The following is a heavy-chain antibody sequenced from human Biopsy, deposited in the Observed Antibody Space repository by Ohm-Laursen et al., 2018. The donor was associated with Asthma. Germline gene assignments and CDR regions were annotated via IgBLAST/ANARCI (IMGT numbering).Heavy chain of an antibody. CDR3: ARKAGSCISRTCYSLDS. D-gene: IGHD2-2*01. CDR1: GGTFNTYV. V-gene: IGHV1-69*13. J-gene: IGHJ4*02. CDR2: INSVFGTT. Sequence: SVKVSCKSLGGTFNTYVVGWVRQAPGQGLEWMGGINSVFGTTTYPQKFQDRVTITADDSTSTVYMELSSLRSEDTAVYYCARKAGSCISRTCYSLDSWGQGTLVTVSS.